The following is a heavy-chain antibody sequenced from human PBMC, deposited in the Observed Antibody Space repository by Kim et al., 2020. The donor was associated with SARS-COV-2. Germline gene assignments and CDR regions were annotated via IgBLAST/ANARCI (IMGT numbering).Heavy chain of an antibody. CDR1: GGTFSSYA. Sequence: SVKVSCKASGGTFSSYAISWVRQAPGQGLEWMGGIIPIFGTANYAQKFQGRVTITADESTSTAYMELSSLRSEDTAVYYCAREGYYDYVWGSYRYGRRYYFDYWGQGTLVTVSS. D-gene: IGHD3-16*02. J-gene: IGHJ4*02. V-gene: IGHV1-69*13. CDR3: AREGYYDYVWGSYRYGRRYYFDY. CDR2: IIPIFGTA.